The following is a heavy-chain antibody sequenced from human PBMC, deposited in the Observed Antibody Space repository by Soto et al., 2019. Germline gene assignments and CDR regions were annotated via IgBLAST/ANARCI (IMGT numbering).Heavy chain of an antibody. D-gene: IGHD5-18*01. CDR2: IYPDDSDT. Sequence: PGESLKISCKGSGYSFSDYWIGWVRQMPGKGLEWMGIIYPDDSDTRYSPSFQGQVTISADKSITTAYLQWSSLKASDPAMYYCARATWLQVWSHAFDIWGQGTMVTVSS. CDR3: ARATWLQVWSHAFDI. CDR1: GYSFSDYW. J-gene: IGHJ3*02. V-gene: IGHV5-51*01.